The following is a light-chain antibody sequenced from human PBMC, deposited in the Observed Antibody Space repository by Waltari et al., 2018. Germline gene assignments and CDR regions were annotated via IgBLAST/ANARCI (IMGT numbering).Light chain of an antibody. V-gene: IGLV3-21*04. J-gene: IGLJ3*02. CDR3: QVWDSSNNHPWV. CDR1: NIGSKS. Sequence: SSVLTQPPSASAAPGKQARITRGGSNIGSKSYQWYHQKPAQHPLLVIFYDKDRPSGIPDRFSGSNSGNTATLTISRVVAEDEADYYCQVWDSSNNHPWVFGGGTKLTVL. CDR2: YDK.